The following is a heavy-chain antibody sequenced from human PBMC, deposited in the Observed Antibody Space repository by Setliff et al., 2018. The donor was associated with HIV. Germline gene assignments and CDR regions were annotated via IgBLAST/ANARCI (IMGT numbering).Heavy chain of an antibody. CDR2: IYHSGST. V-gene: IGHV4-38-2*02. Sequence: SETLSLTCTVSGYSISSGYYWGWIRQPPGKGLEWIGSIYHSGSTYYNPSLKSRVTISVDTSKNQFSLKLSSVTAADTAVYYCAKKGNGDYHFDYWGQGTLVTVSS. CDR3: AKKGNGDYHFDY. CDR1: GYSISSGYY. D-gene: IGHD4-17*01. J-gene: IGHJ4*02.